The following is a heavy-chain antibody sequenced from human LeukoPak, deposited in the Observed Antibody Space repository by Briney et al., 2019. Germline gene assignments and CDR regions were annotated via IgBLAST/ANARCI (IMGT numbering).Heavy chain of an antibody. CDR2: IYYSGST. Sequence: SETLSLTCTVSGGSIRSSTYYWGWIRQPPGKGLEWIGIIYYSGSTYYNPSLKSRVTISVDTSKNQFSLKLSSVTAADTAVYYCAGYPGLLWFGETHNWFDPWGQGTLVTVSS. CDR1: GGSIRSSTYY. D-gene: IGHD3-10*01. J-gene: IGHJ5*02. V-gene: IGHV4-39*07. CDR3: AGYPGLLWFGETHNWFDP.